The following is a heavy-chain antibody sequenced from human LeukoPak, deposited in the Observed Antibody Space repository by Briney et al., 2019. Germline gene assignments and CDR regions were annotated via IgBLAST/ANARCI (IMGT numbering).Heavy chain of an antibody. CDR1: GYTFTSYD. CDR2: MNPNSGNT. Sequence: ASVKVSCKASGYTFTSYDINWVRQATGQGLEWMGWMNPNSGNTGYAQKFQGRVTITRNTSISTAYMELSSLRSEDTAVYYCARGGSSWYGGRYAFDIWGQGTMVTVSS. V-gene: IGHV1-8*03. D-gene: IGHD6-13*01. J-gene: IGHJ3*02. CDR3: ARGGSSWYGGRYAFDI.